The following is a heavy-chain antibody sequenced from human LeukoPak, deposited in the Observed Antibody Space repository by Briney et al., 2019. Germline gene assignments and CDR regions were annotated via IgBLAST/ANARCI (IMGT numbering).Heavy chain of an antibody. V-gene: IGHV4-59*01. CDR3: ARDKRHSYGRYFDP. CDR1: GGSISTYH. D-gene: IGHD5-18*01. CDR2: MQSSGIS. Sequence: SETLSLTCSVSGGSISTYHWNWIRKPPGKGLEWNGYMQSSGISKYNPSLKSRVNIFVDTSKNQFVLNLRSVTAADTAVYYCARDKRHSYGRYFDPWGQGMLVTVSS. J-gene: IGHJ4*02.